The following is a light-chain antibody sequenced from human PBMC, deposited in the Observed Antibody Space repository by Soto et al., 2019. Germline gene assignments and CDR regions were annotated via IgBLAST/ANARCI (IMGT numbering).Light chain of an antibody. CDR3: QQYGSSLTCT. CDR2: AAS. Sequence: EVVLTQSPGTVSLSPGERVTLSCRASQSVISNYLAWYQQRPGQAPRLLIYAASSRATGIPDRFSGSGSGKHFSISISRLEPEDFAVYYCQQYGSSLTCTFGQGTKVE. V-gene: IGKV3-20*01. J-gene: IGKJ1*01. CDR1: QSVISNY.